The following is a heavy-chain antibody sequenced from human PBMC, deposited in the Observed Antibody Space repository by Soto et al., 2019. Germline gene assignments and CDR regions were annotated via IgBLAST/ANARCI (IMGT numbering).Heavy chain of an antibody. CDR3: ARDRESGSYLAYFDY. Sequence: QVQLVQSGAEVKKPGSSVKVSCKASGGAFSSYAIGWVRHAPGQGLEWMGGIIPIFGTANYAQKFQGRVTITADESTSTAYMELSSLRSEDTAVYYCARDRESGSYLAYFDYWGQGTLVTVSS. CDR2: IIPIFGTA. J-gene: IGHJ4*02. D-gene: IGHD1-26*01. CDR1: GGAFSSYA. V-gene: IGHV1-69*12.